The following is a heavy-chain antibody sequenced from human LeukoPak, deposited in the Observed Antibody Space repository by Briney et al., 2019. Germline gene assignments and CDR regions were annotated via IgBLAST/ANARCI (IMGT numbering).Heavy chain of an antibody. D-gene: IGHD2/OR15-2a*01. CDR2: IAHDGIR. V-gene: IGHV4-4*02. Sequence: GSLRLSCAASGFTFSSYAMSWVRQAPGKGLEWIGEIAHDGIRNYNASLRSRVAMSLDRANNQFSLSLTSVTAADTAVYYCTRENRPFCPFAYWGQGVLVTVSS. CDR1: GFTFSSYAM. J-gene: IGHJ4*02. CDR3: TRENRPFCPFAY.